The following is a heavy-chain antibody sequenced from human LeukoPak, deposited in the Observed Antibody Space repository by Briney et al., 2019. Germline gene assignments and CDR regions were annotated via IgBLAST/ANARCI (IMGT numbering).Heavy chain of an antibody. D-gene: IGHD6-13*01. V-gene: IGHV4-59*01. CDR1: VDSISSYY. J-gene: IGHJ4*02. CDR3: ARGSSWSYYFDY. Sequence: SETLSLTCADSVDSISSYYWSWIRQPPGKGLEWIGYFHYSGSTNYSPSLKSRVTISIDTSKNQFSLKVSSVTAADTAVYYCARGSSWSYYFDYWGQGTLVTVSS. CDR2: FHYSGST.